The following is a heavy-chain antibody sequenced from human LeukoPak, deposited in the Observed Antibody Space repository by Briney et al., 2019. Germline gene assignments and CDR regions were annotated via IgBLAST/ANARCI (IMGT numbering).Heavy chain of an antibody. V-gene: IGHV1-18*01. D-gene: IGHD6-19*01. CDR1: GGTFSSYG. CDR2: ISAYNGNT. J-gene: IGHJ4*02. CDR3: ARWSSRSVAPDY. Sequence: GASVKVSCKASGGTFSSYGISWVRQAPGQGLEWMGWISAYNGNTNYAQKLQGRVTMTTDTSTSTAYMELWSLRSDDTAVYYCARWSSRSVAPDYWGQGTLVTVSS.